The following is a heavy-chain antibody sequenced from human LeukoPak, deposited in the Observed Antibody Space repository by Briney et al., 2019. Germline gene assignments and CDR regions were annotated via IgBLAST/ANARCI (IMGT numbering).Heavy chain of an antibody. Sequence: PSQTLSLTCTVSGGSLSSGVYYWGSVRQPPGRGLESIGYIYYSGSTYYNPSLKSRVTISVDTPTNQFSLKLSSVTAADTAVYYCARVYCGGECYFVPPYYFDYWGQGTLVTVSS. CDR1: GGSLSSGVYY. V-gene: IGHV4-30-4*01. CDR3: ARVYCGGECYFVPPYYFDY. D-gene: IGHD2-21*01. CDR2: IYYSGST. J-gene: IGHJ4*02.